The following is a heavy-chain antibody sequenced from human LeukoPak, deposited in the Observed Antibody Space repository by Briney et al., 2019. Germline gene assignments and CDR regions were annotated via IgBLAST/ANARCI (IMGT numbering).Heavy chain of an antibody. CDR3: ARDATRSGQWELLGY. CDR1: GYTFTCYY. CDR2: ISAYNGNT. D-gene: IGHD1-26*01. V-gene: IGHV1-18*04. J-gene: IGHJ4*02. Sequence: ASVKVCCKASGYTFTCYYMHWVRQAPGQGLEWIGWISAYNGNTKPAQKLQGKVSMTTDTSTSTAYMELRSLTSDDTAVYYCARDATRSGQWELLGYWGQGTLVTVSS.